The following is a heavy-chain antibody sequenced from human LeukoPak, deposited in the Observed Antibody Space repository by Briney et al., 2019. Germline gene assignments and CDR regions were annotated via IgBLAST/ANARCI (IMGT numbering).Heavy chain of an antibody. CDR3: ARGPTRYYFDC. CDR1: GGSISSYY. CDR2: IYDSGST. D-gene: IGHD4-17*01. Sequence: SETLSLTCTVSGGSISSYYWSWIRQPPGKGLEWIGYIYDSGSTNYNPPLKSRVTISVDTSKNQFSLGLSSVTAADTAVYYCARGPTRYYFDCWGQGTLVTVSS. V-gene: IGHV4-59*01. J-gene: IGHJ4*02.